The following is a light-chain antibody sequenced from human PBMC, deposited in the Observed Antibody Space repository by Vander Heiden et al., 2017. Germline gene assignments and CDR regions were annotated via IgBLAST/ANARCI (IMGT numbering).Light chain of an antibody. CDR3: QSYDTNSHV. V-gene: IGLV6-57*01. J-gene: IGLJ1*01. Sequence: NFMLPQPHSVSASQVKTVTISCSRSSGSIASNYVQWYQQRPGSSPTTVIYENDQRASGVPDRFSGSIDSSSNSASLTISGLKTEDEAYYYCQSYDTNSHVFGTGTKVTVL. CDR1: SGSIASNY. CDR2: END.